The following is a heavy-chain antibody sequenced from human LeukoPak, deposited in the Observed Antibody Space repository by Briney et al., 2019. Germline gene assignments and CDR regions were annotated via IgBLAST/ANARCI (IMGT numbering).Heavy chain of an antibody. V-gene: IGHV4-34*01. CDR1: GGSFSGYY. J-gene: IGHJ4*02. Sequence: SETLSLTCAVYGGSFSGYYWSWIRQPPGKGLEWIGEINHSGSTNYNPSLKSRVTISVDTSKNQFSLKLSSVTAADTAVYYCARGYYYDSSGYSLGFVYWGQGTLVTVSS. CDR2: INHSGST. CDR3: ARGYYYDSSGYSLGFVY. D-gene: IGHD3-22*01.